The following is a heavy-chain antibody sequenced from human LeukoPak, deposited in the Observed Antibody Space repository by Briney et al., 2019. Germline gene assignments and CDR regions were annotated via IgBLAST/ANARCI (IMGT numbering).Heavy chain of an antibody. CDR3: ARAGSSGYYYFQH. Sequence: SETLSLTCVVSGYLISSGYSWGWIRQPPGKGLEWIGSIYHSGSTHYNPSLKSRVTISTDTSKNQFSLNLSSVTAADTAVYYCARAGSSGYYYFQHWGQGTLVTVSS. D-gene: IGHD3-22*01. CDR1: GYLISSGYS. J-gene: IGHJ1*01. CDR2: IYHSGST. V-gene: IGHV4-38-2*01.